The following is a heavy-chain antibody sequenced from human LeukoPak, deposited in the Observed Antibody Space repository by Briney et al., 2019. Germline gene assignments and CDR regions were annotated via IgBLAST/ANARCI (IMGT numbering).Heavy chain of an antibody. D-gene: IGHD6-13*01. Sequence: PGGSLRLSCAASGFTFSSYWMSWVRQAPGKGLEWVANIKQDGSEKHYVDSVKGRFTISRDNAKNPLYLQMSSLRVEDTAVYYCARDPAQTSIAAAFDLWGRGTLVTVSS. J-gene: IGHJ2*01. V-gene: IGHV3-7*01. CDR2: IKQDGSEK. CDR1: GFTFSSYW. CDR3: ARDPAQTSIAAAFDL.